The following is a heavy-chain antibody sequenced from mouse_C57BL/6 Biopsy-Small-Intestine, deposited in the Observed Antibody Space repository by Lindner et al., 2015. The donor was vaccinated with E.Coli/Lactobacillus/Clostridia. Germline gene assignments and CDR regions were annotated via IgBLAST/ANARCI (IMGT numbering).Heavy chain of an antibody. D-gene: IGHD1-1*01. CDR2: INPYNGGT. Sequence: VQLQESGPVLVKPGASVKMSCKASGYTFTDYYMNWVKQSHGKSLEWIGVINPYNGGTSYNQKFKGKATLTVDKSSSTAYMELNSLTSEDSAVYYCARITTVVEGYFDVWGTGTTVTVSS. V-gene: IGHV1-19*01. CDR3: ARITTVVEGYFDV. CDR1: GYTFTDYY. J-gene: IGHJ1*03.